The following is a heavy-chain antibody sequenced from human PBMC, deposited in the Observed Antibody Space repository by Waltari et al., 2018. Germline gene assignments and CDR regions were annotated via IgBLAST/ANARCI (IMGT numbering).Heavy chain of an antibody. CDR3: ARVALPLAGRSTTECLSE. J-gene: IGHJ1*01. Sequence: QVQLVQSETEMRKPGSSVRLSCRAAGGGPRLFELAWVRQVPGQGLEWLGGIAPVGGGPQYAQKFQRRVSFTVDRSSMTASMDLGEVEVGDTAIYFCARVALPLAGRSTTECLSEWGQGTRLTVSS. CDR2: IAPVGGGP. V-gene: IGHV1-69*14. CDR1: GGGPRLFE. D-gene: IGHD1-1*01.